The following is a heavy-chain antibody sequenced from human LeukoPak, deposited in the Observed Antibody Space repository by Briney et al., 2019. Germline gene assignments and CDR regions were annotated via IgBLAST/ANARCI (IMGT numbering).Heavy chain of an antibody. CDR2: INHSGST. CDR1: GGSFSGYY. Sequence: SETLSLTCAVYGGSFSGYYWSWIRQPPGKGLEWIGEINHSGSTNYNPSLKSRVTISVDTSKNQFSLKLSSVTAADTAVYYCARDPRTYYYGSGSYRPYNWFDPWGQGTLVTVSS. CDR3: ARDPRTYYYGSGSYRPYNWFDP. V-gene: IGHV4-34*01. D-gene: IGHD3-10*01. J-gene: IGHJ5*02.